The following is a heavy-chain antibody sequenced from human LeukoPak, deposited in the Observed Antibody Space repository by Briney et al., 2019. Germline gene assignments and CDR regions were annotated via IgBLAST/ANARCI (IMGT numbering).Heavy chain of an antibody. CDR1: GFTVSSTY. CDR2: IYSGGST. CDR3: ARGFGYSNNYYFDY. Sequence: GGSLRLSCAASGFTVSSTYMSWVRQAPGKGLEWVSVIYSGGSTYYADSVKGRFTISRDNSKNTLYLQMNSLRAEDTAVYYCARGFGYSNNYYFDYWGQGTLVTVSS. V-gene: IGHV3-66*01. D-gene: IGHD6-13*01. J-gene: IGHJ4*02.